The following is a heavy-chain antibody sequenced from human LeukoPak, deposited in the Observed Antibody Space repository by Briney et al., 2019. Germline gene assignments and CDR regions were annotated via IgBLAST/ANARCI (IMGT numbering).Heavy chain of an antibody. CDR3: ARERGSGSGGSFRPDFDY. CDR2: ISYDGSNK. D-gene: IGHD1-26*01. V-gene: IGHV3-30*15. CDR1: GFTFNSYA. J-gene: IGHJ4*02. Sequence: GGSLRLSCAASGFTFNSYALHWVRQAPGKGLEWVAVISYDGSNKYFVDSVKGRFTISRDNYKNTLYLQVSSLRAEDTAVYYCARERGSGSGGSFRPDFDYWGQGTLVTVSS.